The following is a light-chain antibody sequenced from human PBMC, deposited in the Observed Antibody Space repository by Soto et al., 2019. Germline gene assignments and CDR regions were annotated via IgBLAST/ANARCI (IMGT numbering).Light chain of an antibody. CDR1: QSVSSSY. CDR2: ATS. CDR3: KQYGGSPLT. Sequence: EIVLTQSPGTLSLSPGERATLSCRASQSVSSSYLAWYQQKPGQAPRLLIYATSRRATGIPDRFSGSGSGTDFTLTISRLEPEDFAVYYCKQYGGSPLTFGRGNKVEIK. V-gene: IGKV3-20*01. J-gene: IGKJ1*01.